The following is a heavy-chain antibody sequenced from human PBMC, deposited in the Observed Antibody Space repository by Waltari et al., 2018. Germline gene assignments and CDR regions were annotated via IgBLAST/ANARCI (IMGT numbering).Heavy chain of an antibody. V-gene: IGHV1-69*06. CDR3: AREAHHYYMDV. CDR2: ITLSFGTA. CDR1: GDTFSSYA. Sequence: QVQLVQSGDEVTKPGSSVKVSCKASGDTFSSYAISWVRQATGQGLEWMGGITLSFGTATEAQKFQGRFTITADKSTSTSYMELCSLRSEDTAVYYCAREAHHYYMDVWGKGTTVIVSS. J-gene: IGHJ6*03.